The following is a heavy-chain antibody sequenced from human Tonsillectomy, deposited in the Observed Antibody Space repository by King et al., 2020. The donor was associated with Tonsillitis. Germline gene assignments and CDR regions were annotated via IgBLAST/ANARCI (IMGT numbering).Heavy chain of an antibody. J-gene: IGHJ4*02. D-gene: IGHD3-22*01. Sequence: QLQESGPGLVKPSETLSLTCTVSGGSVSSGSYYWSWIRQPPGKGLEWIGYIYYSGSTNYNPSLKSRVTISVDTSKNQFSLKLSSVTAADTAVYYCARDNPPNVSGSHGIFDYWGQGTLVTVSS. V-gene: IGHV4-61*01. CDR2: IYYSGST. CDR3: ARDNPPNVSGSHGIFDY. CDR1: GGSVSSGSYY.